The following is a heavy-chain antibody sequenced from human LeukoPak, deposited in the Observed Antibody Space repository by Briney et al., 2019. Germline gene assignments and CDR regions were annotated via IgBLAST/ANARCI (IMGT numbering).Heavy chain of an antibody. D-gene: IGHD3-3*01. CDR2: IKQDGSEK. V-gene: IGHV3-7*04. J-gene: IGHJ6*03. CDR1: GFTLSSYW. CDR3: ARASFYDFWSGYYYCYYYMDV. Sequence: GGPLRLSCAASGFTLSSYWMSWVRQAPGKGREWVANIKQDGSEKYYVASVKGRFTISRDNAKNSLYLRMNSLRAEDTAVYYCARASFYDFWSGYYYCYYYMDVWGKGTTVTVSS.